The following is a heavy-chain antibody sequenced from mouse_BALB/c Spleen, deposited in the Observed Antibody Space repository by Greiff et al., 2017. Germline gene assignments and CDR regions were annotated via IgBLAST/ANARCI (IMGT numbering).Heavy chain of an antibody. V-gene: IGHV5-4*02. Sequence: EVKLQESGGGLVKPGGSLKLSCAASGFTFSDYYMYWVRQTPEKRLEWVATISDGGSYTYYPDSVKGRFTISRDNAKNNLYLQMSSLKSEDTAMYYCARYYYGYGFAYWGQGTLVTVSA. CDR1: GFTFSDYY. CDR3: ARYYYGYGFAY. D-gene: IGHD1-2*01. J-gene: IGHJ3*01. CDR2: ISDGGSYT.